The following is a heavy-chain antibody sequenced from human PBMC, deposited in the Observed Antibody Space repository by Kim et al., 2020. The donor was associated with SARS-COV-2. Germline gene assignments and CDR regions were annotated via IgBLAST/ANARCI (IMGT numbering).Heavy chain of an antibody. V-gene: IGHV3-33*06. CDR3: AKDREYSSSWYGGVNYFFDY. CDR1: GFTFSSYG. J-gene: IGHJ4*02. Sequence: GGSLRLSCAASGFTFSSYGMHWVRQAPGKGLEWVAVIWYDGSNKYYADSVKGRFTISRDNSKNTLYLQMNSLRAEDTAVYYCAKDREYSSSWYGGVNYFFDYWGQGTLVTVSS. CDR2: IWYDGSNK. D-gene: IGHD6-13*01.